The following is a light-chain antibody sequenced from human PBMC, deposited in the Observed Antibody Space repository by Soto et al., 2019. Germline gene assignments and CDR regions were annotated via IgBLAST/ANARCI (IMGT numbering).Light chain of an antibody. J-gene: IGKJ4*01. CDR3: QQYYEWPLT. Sequence: CQNPLSLSPGDRSSPCCRASQSVSTDLAWYQQKPAQAHTLLIYGASTRATGIPARFSGGGSGTEVTLTISSLQSADFAVYYCQQYYEWPLTFGGGTKVDIK. V-gene: IGKV3-15*01. CDR2: GAS. CDR1: QSVSTD.